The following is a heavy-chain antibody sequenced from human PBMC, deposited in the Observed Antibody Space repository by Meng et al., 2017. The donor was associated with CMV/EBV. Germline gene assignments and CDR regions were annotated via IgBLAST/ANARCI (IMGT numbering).Heavy chain of an antibody. V-gene: IGHV4-31*03. CDR1: GGSISSGGYY. CDR3: ARMGIAAAGVVDY. Sequence: LRLSCTVSGGSISSGGYYWSWIRQHPGKGLEWIGYIYYSGSTDYNPSLKSRVTISVDTSKNQFSLKLSSVTAADTAVYYCARMGIAAAGVVDYWGQGTLVTVSS. J-gene: IGHJ4*02. CDR2: IYYSGST. D-gene: IGHD6-13*01.